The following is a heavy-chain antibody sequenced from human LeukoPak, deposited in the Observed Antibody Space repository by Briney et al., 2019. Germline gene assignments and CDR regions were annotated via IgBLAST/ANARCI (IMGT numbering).Heavy chain of an antibody. CDR3: ARVSTDSSSWFYYYGMDV. CDR1: GYTFTSYG. Sequence: ASVKVSCKASGYTFTSYGISWVRQAPGQGLEWMGWISAYNGNTNYAQKLQDRVTMTTDTSTSTAYMELRSLRSDDTAVYYCARVSTDSSSWFYYYGMDVWGQGTLVTVSS. V-gene: IGHV1-18*04. D-gene: IGHD6-13*01. J-gene: IGHJ6*02. CDR2: ISAYNGNT.